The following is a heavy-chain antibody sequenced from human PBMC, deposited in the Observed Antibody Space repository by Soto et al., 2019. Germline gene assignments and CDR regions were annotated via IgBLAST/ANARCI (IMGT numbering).Heavy chain of an antibody. CDR2: ISYDGSNK. J-gene: IGHJ6*02. V-gene: IGHV3-30-3*01. CDR1: GFTFSSYA. D-gene: IGHD5-12*01. Sequence: GGSLRLSCAASGFTFSSYAMHCVRQAPGKVLEWVAVISYDGSNKYYADSVKGRFTISRDNSKNTLYLQMNSLRAEDTAVYYCARDYYRFNSGYGFSMDVWGQGTTVT. CDR3: ARDYYRFNSGYGFSMDV.